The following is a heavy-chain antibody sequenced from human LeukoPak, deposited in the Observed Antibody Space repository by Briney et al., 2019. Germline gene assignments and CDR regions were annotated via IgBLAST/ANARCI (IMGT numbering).Heavy chain of an antibody. CDR1: GGSFSGYY. V-gene: IGHV4-34*01. CDR2: INHSGST. Sequence: SETLSLTCAVYGGSFSGYYWSWIRQPPGKGLEWIGEINHSGSTNYNPSLKSRVTISVDTSKNQFSLKLSSVTAADTAVYYCARAPEAWYDSHLDRWGQGTLVTVSS. D-gene: IGHD1-1*01. J-gene: IGHJ4*02. CDR3: ARAPEAWYDSHLDR.